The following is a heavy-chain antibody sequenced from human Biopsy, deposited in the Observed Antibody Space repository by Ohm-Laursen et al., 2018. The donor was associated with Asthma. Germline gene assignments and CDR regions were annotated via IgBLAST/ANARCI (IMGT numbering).Heavy chain of an antibody. CDR2: ISKDASTQ. CDR1: GFSFSNFA. V-gene: IGHV3-30*01. Sequence: SLRLSCTASGFSFSNFAIHWVRQAPGKGLERVGVISKDASTQDYADSVKGRFTMARDNPKNTLDLQMNSLREEDTAVYYCVRDGTDDAFDIWGQGTVVSVSS. D-gene: IGHD1-1*01. CDR3: VRDGTDDAFDI. J-gene: IGHJ3*02.